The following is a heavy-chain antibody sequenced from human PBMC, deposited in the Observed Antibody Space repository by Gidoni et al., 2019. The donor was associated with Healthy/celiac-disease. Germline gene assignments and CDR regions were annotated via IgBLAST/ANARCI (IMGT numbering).Heavy chain of an antibody. CDR1: GGSISSGGYY. V-gene: IGHV4-31*03. D-gene: IGHD4-17*01. CDR2: IYYSGST. J-gene: IGHJ2*01. Sequence: QVQLQESGPGLVKPSQNLSLTCTVPGGSISSGGYYWSWIRQHPGKGLEWIGYIYYSGSTYYNPSLKSRVTISVDTSKNQFSLKLSSVTAAYTAVYYCARAPTTVTTYYFDLWGRGTLVTVSS. CDR3: ARAPTTVTTYYFDL.